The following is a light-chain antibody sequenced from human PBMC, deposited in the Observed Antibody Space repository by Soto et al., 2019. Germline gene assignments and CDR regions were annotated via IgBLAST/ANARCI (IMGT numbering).Light chain of an antibody. CDR3: QQSYRYPWT. V-gene: IGKV1-5*03. Sequence: DIQMTQSPSTLSASVGDRVTITCRASQSVDTCLAWYQQKPGKAPHLLIYKASSLETGVPSRFSGSGSVTEFTLTISSLQPDDFATYDCQQSYRYPWTFVQGTKVEIK. CDR2: KAS. CDR1: QSVDTC. J-gene: IGKJ1*01.